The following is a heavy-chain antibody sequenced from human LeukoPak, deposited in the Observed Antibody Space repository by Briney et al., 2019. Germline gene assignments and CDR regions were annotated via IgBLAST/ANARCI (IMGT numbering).Heavy chain of an antibody. Sequence: SQTLSLTCTVSGGSINSGGYYWNCIRQHPGKGLEWIGYMYYTGRTFYNPSLKSRVTMSVDTSKNQFSLRLSSVTAADTAVYYCARGYCTTTSCYFPLKGFDPWGQGTLVTVSS. CDR1: GGSINSGGYY. V-gene: IGHV4-31*03. CDR3: ARGYCTTTSCYFPLKGFDP. J-gene: IGHJ5*02. D-gene: IGHD2-2*01. CDR2: MYYTGRT.